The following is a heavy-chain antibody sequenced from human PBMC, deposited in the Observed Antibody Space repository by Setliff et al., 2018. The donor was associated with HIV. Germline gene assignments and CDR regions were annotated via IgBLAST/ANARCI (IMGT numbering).Heavy chain of an antibody. CDR2: FDPEDVET. V-gene: IGHV1-24*01. J-gene: IGHJ4*02. Sequence: ASVKVSCKVSGYTLTELSLHWVRQAPAKGLEWMGGFDPEDVETVYAQKFQGRVTLTRNTSISTAYMELSSLRSEDTAIYYCARGHSGNDYWGQGTLVTVSS. CDR3: ARGHSGNDY. CDR1: GYTLTELS. D-gene: IGHD1-1*01.